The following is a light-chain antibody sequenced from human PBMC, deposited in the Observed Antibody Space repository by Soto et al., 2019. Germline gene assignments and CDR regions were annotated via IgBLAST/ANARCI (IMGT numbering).Light chain of an antibody. Sequence: QSVLTQPASVSGSPGQSITISCTGTSSDVGGYKFVSWYQQHPGKAPKFIIYDVSIRPSGVSNRFSGSKSGNTASLTISGLQAEDEAAYYCSSYTSGSHYVFGTGTKVTVL. CDR3: SSYTSGSHYV. J-gene: IGLJ1*01. CDR1: SSDVGGYKF. V-gene: IGLV2-14*01. CDR2: DVS.